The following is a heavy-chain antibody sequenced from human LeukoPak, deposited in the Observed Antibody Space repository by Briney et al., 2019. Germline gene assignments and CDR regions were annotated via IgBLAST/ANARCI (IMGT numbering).Heavy chain of an antibody. J-gene: IGHJ4*02. CDR2: IHHSGRS. D-gene: IGHD3-10*01. CDR3: ARGGNRFGGFYFDY. CDR1: ADSLSSGGHY. Sequence: TPSETLSLTCTVSADSLSSGGHYWAWIRQFPGKGLESIGFIHHSGRSRHNPSLKDRVAISVDTSRKQFALKLSSVTAADTAMYYCARGGNRFGGFYFDYWGQGIRVIVSS. V-gene: IGHV4-31*03.